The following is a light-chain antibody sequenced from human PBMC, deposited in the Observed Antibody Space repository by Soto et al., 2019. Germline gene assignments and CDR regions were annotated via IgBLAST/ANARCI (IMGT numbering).Light chain of an antibody. CDR1: QGIGVW. CDR2: DAS. Sequence: DIQMTQSPSTLSSFVGDRVTITCRASQGIGVWLAWYQQKPGKAPKLLIYDASNLQTGVPSRFSGSGSGTEFTLTISSLHPDDFATYYCQQYNSYRWTFGQGTKVDIK. CDR3: QQYNSYRWT. V-gene: IGKV1-5*01. J-gene: IGKJ1*01.